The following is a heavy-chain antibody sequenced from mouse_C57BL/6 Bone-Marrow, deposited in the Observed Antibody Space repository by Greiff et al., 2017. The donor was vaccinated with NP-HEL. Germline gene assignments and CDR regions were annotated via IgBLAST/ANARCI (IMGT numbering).Heavy chain of an antibody. V-gene: IGHV1-83*01. J-gene: IGHJ2*01. CDR1: YTFTDYYM. Sequence: VQLQRSGPELVKPGASVKMSCKASGYTFTDYYMHWVKQKPGKGLEWIGEIYPGSGNTYYNEKFKGKATLTADTSSSTAYMQLSSLTSEDSAVYFCARKGYWGQGTTLTVSS. CDR2: YPGSGNTY. CDR3: RKGY.